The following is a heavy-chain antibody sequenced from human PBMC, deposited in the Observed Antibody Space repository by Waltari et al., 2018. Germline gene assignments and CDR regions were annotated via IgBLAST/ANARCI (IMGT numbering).Heavy chain of an antibody. CDR3: ARARGGYSYGYLRAYYYGMDV. CDR1: GGSFSGYY. Sequence: QVQLQQWGAGLLKPSETLSLTCAVYGGSFSGYYWSWIRQPPGKGLGWIGEINHSGSTNYNPSLKSRVTISVDTAKNQFSLKLSSVTAADTAVYYWARARGGYSYGYLRAYYYGMDVWGQGTTVTVSS. V-gene: IGHV4-34*01. CDR2: INHSGST. J-gene: IGHJ6*02. D-gene: IGHD5-18*01.